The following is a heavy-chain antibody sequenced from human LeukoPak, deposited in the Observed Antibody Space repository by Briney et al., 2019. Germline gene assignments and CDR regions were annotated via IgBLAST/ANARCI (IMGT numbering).Heavy chain of an antibody. D-gene: IGHD4-23*01. J-gene: IGHJ4*02. CDR1: GGSISSGDYY. V-gene: IGHV4-30-4*08. CDR3: ARDRAVVSRHVFEY. CDR2: VYYSGST. Sequence: SQTLSLTCTVSGGSISSGDYYWSWIRQPPGKGLEWIGYVYYSGSTYYNPSLKSRVTISVDTSKNQFSLKLSYVTAADTAVYYCARDRAVVSRHVFEYWGQGTLVTVS.